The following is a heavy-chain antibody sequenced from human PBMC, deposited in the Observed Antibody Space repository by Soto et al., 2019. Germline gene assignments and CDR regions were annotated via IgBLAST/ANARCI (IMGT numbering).Heavy chain of an antibody. D-gene: IGHD3-10*01. CDR2: IFHDGTA. CDR3: ARLVYDTRLNYMYFDF. J-gene: IGHJ4*02. CDR1: GVSINSGNW. Sequence: KTSETLSLTCAVSGVSINSGNWWTWVRQTPQRGLEYIGEIFHDGTANYYPSFERRVAISVDTSKNQFSLKLTSVTAADTAIYFCARLVYDTRLNYMYFDFWGQGALVTVSS. V-gene: IGHV4-4*02.